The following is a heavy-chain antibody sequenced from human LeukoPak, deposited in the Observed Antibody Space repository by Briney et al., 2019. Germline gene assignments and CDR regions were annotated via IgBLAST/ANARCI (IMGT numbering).Heavy chain of an antibody. J-gene: IGHJ4*02. V-gene: IGHV4-39*07. CDR3: ARDYYDSSGYYHY. CDR2: IYYSGST. D-gene: IGHD3-22*01. CDR1: GDSISSGGYY. Sequence: SQTLSLTCTVSGDSISSGGYYWSWIRQPPGKGLEWIGSIYYSGSTYYNPSLKSRVTISVDTSKNQFSLKLSSVTAADTAVYYCARDYYDSSGYYHYWGQGTRVTVSS.